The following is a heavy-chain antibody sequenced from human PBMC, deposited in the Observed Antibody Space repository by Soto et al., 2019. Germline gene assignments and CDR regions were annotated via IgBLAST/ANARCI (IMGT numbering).Heavy chain of an antibody. V-gene: IGHV3-23*01. Sequence: QPGGSLRLSCAASRFTFSSYAMSWVRQAPGKGLEWVSAIGGSGGNTYYADSVKGRFTISRDNSKNTLDLHMDSLRAEDTAVYYCAKSYSDYSTVFFDYWGQGTLVTVSS. CDR3: AKSYSDYSTVFFDY. CDR1: RFTFSSYA. CDR2: IGGSGGNT. J-gene: IGHJ4*02. D-gene: IGHD3-10*01.